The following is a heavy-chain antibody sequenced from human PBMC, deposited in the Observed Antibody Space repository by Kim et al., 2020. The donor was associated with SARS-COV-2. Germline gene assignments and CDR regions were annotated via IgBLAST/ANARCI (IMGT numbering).Heavy chain of an antibody. V-gene: IGHV4-59*08. CDR3: ARRDSSTWYLDS. Sequence: NHNPSLKRRVTISVDTSKKQFSLKLSSVTAADTAVYYCARRDSSTWYLDSWGQGTLVTVSS. J-gene: IGHJ4*02. D-gene: IGHD6-13*01.